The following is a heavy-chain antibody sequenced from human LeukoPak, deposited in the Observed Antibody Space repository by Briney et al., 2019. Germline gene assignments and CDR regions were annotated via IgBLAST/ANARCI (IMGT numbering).Heavy chain of an antibody. CDR2: IYSGDST. Sequence: PGGSLRLSCAASGFTVSSNYMSWVRQAPGKGLEWVSVIYSGDSTYYADSVKGRFTISRDNAKNMLYLQMTSLRVEDTAVYYCARILLAARPSFPDYWGQGTLVTVSS. CDR1: GFTVSSNY. CDR3: ARILLAARPSFPDY. D-gene: IGHD6-6*01. J-gene: IGHJ4*02. V-gene: IGHV3-66*01.